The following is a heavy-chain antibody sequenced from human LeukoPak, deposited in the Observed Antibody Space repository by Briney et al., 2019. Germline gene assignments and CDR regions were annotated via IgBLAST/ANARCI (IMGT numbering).Heavy chain of an antibody. D-gene: IGHD5-24*01. V-gene: IGHV4-28*01. Sequence: PSDTLSLTCSVSSYSISSSHSWGWIRQPPGKGLEGIGHIYYSGSTYYNPSLKSRVTMSVDSSKNQFSLKLSSVTAVDTAVYYCARKGDGYNPFDNWGQGTLVTVSS. CDR2: IYYSGST. J-gene: IGHJ4*02. CDR1: SYSISSSHS. CDR3: ARKGDGYNPFDN.